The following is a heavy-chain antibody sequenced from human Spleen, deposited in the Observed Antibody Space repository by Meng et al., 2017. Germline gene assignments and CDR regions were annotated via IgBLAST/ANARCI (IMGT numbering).Heavy chain of an antibody. D-gene: IGHD6-25*01. V-gene: IGHV1-2*06. CDR2: IKPQSGDT. J-gene: IGHJ4*02. Sequence: QLIQSGAEVKKPGASVKVSCKSSGYTFPAYYIHWVRQAPGQGLEWMGHIKPQSGDTLYAQKFQGRVSMTRDTSISTAYMELSGLRSDDTAMYYCARDEDISAAGKLFGDYWGQGTLVTVSS. CDR3: ARDEDISAAGKLFGDY. CDR1: GYTFPAYY.